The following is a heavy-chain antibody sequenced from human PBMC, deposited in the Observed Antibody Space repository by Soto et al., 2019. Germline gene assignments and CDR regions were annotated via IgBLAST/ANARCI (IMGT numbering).Heavy chain of an antibody. Sequence: QVHLVQSGAEVKKRGSSVRVSCKTSGYTFSNYAISWVRQAPGQGLEWMGWINTGSGYTNYAHDRVTMTKDASTYTAHLEVTSLRSDDTAIYYCARDRVYTGGSDADYWGQGTLVTVSS. CDR2: INTGSGYT. CDR3: ARDRVYTGGSDADY. J-gene: IGHJ4*02. V-gene: IGHV1-18*01. D-gene: IGHD2-8*02. CDR1: GYTFSNYA.